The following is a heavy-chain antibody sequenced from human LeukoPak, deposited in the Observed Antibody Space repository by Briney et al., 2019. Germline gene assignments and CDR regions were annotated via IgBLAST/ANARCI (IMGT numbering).Heavy chain of an antibody. CDR3: ARDAMSGNYDFDY. J-gene: IGHJ4*02. CDR1: GFTFSSYS. CDR2: ISSSSSYI. D-gene: IGHD1-26*01. Sequence: GGSLRLSCAASGFTFSSYSMNWVRQAPGKGLEWVSSISSSSSYIYYADSVKGRFTISRDNAKNSLYLQMNSLRAEDTAVYYCARDAMSGNYDFDYWGQGTLVTVSS. V-gene: IGHV3-21*01.